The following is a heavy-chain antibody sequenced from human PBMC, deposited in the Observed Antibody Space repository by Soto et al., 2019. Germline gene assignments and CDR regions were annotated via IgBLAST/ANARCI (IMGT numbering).Heavy chain of an antibody. CDR3: ARGKRAPWDFDL. Sequence: QVHLLASGPGVVKPSETQSRTCTVSGGAMNRGGDYWHWFRQPPGEGLECIGNIHDGGTDKYNPARKTRLTVSADTSKNQSSLELNPVTAADTAVYYCARGKRAPWDFDLWGRGTLVAVSS. D-gene: IGHD6-25*01. V-gene: IGHV4-31*03. CDR1: GGAMNRGGDY. CDR2: IHDGGTD. J-gene: IGHJ2*01.